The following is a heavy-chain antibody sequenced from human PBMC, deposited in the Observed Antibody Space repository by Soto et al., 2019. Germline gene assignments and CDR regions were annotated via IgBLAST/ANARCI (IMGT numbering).Heavy chain of an antibody. CDR3: AKDRLDRAPAGWVDC. Sequence: EVQLLESGGGLVQPGGSLSLSCEASGFSFSNYAMSWVRQTPGKGLEWVSGISATGYATFYAESVKGRFTISRDNSKNTLYVQMNDLRGDDTATYYCAKDRLDRAPAGWVDCWGQGALVTVSS. CDR1: GFSFSNYA. D-gene: IGHD6-13*01. J-gene: IGHJ5*01. V-gene: IGHV3-23*01. CDR2: ISATGYAT.